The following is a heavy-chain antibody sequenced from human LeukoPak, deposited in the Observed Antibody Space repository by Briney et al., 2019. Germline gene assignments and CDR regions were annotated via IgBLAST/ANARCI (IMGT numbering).Heavy chain of an antibody. CDR2: INTSGST. J-gene: IGHJ4*02. CDR1: GGSICSGSYY. CDR3: AREIAVAGLDY. V-gene: IGHV4-61*02. D-gene: IGHD6-19*01. Sequence: SQTLSVTFTVSGGSICSGSYYWSWIRQPAGKGLGWIGRINTSGSTNYNPSLKSRVTISVDTSKNQFSLKLSSVTAADTAVYYCAREIAVAGLDYWGQGTLVTVSS.